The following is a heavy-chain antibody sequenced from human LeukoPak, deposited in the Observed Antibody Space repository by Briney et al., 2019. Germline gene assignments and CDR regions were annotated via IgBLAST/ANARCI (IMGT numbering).Heavy chain of an antibody. Sequence: PGGSLTQTCQASGFTYSRYAMSGVRQPGAKGREGVSSITDSGSIYYEDCVKGRFTISRDNSTNTLFLQMNTLRADDTAVYFCARSYSSPDGAYWGQGTLVTVSS. CDR1: GFTYSRYA. CDR2: ITDSGSI. V-gene: IGHV3-23*01. J-gene: IGHJ4*02. CDR3: ARSYSSPDGAY. D-gene: IGHD6-19*01.